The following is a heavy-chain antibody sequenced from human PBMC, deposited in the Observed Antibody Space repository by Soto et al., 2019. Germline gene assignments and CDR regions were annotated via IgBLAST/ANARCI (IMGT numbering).Heavy chain of an antibody. CDR2: IIPIFGTA. V-gene: IGHV1-69*01. J-gene: IGHJ6*02. Sequence: SVKGSCKASGGTFSSYAISWVRQAPGQGLEWMGGIIPIFGTANYAQKFQGRVTITADESTSTAYMELSSLRSEDTAVYYCARWDDFWSGYSYYYGMDVWGQGTTVTVSS. CDR3: ARWDDFWSGYSYYYGMDV. CDR1: GGTFSSYA. D-gene: IGHD3-3*01.